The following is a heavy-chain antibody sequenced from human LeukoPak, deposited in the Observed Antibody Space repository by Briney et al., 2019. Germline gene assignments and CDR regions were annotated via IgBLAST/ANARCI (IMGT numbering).Heavy chain of an antibody. CDR2: ISGSGGST. Sequence: GGSLRLSCAASGFTFDDYGMNWVRQPPGKGLEWVSAISGSGGSTYYADSVKGRFTISRDNSKNTLYLQMNSLRAEDTAVYYCAKTLGRRGSGSYFDYWGQGTLVTVSS. CDR1: GFTFDDYG. J-gene: IGHJ4*02. CDR3: AKTLGRRGSGSYFDY. D-gene: IGHD3-10*01. V-gene: IGHV3-23*01.